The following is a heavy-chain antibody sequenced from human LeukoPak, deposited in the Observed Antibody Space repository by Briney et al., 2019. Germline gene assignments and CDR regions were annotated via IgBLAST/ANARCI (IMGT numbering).Heavy chain of an antibody. V-gene: IGHV3-21*01. J-gene: IGHJ6*02. Sequence: PGGSLRLSCAASGFIFSRYAMSWVRQAPGKGLEWVSSTSSSSSYIYYADSVKGRFTISRDNAKNSLYLQMNSLRAEDTAVYYCARVATGYCSGGSCYPSYYYYYGMDVWGQGTTVTVSS. CDR1: GFIFSRYA. CDR2: TSSSSSYI. D-gene: IGHD2-15*01. CDR3: ARVATGYCSGGSCYPSYYYYYGMDV.